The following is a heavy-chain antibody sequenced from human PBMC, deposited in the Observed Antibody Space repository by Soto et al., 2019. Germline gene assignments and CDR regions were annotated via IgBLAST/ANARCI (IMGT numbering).Heavy chain of an antibody. Sequence: QVQLQESGPGLVKPSQTLSLTCTVSGGSISSGGYYWSWIRQYPGKGLECIGYIYYSGSTYYNPSLKSRVTISVDTSKNQFSLKLSSVTAADTAVYYCARFRYCRGGSCYSEDAFDIWGQGTMVTVSS. CDR2: IYYSGST. CDR1: GGSISSGGYY. D-gene: IGHD2-15*01. CDR3: ARFRYCRGGSCYSEDAFDI. V-gene: IGHV4-31*03. J-gene: IGHJ3*02.